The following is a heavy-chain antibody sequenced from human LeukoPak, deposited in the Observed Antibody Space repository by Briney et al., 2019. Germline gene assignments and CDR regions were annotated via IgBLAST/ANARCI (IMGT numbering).Heavy chain of an antibody. CDR1: GGSFRGYY. J-gene: IGHJ5*02. V-gene: IGHV4-34*01. CDR2: IKHSGST. D-gene: IGHD6-6*01. CDR3: ESTVIAACWFDA. Sequence: SETLSLTCAVYGGSFRGYYWSGIPQPPGKAREGLGEIKHSGSTNYKPSLKKRVTIPRETSKNDFSLKVKPVTAGDTALFYCESTVIAACWFDAGGQGTLVTVSS.